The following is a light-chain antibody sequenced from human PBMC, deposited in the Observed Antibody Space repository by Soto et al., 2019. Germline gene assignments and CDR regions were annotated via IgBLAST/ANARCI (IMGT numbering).Light chain of an antibody. CDR2: AAS. CDR3: QQSHGIPYT. J-gene: IGKJ2*01. CDR1: QTISSY. Sequence: DIQMTQSPPSLSASVGDRVTITCRASQTISSYLNWYQQKPGKAPKLLIYAASTLQGGVPSRFSGTGTGTDFTLTISSLQPEDFATYYCQQSHGIPYTFGQGTKLESK. V-gene: IGKV1-39*01.